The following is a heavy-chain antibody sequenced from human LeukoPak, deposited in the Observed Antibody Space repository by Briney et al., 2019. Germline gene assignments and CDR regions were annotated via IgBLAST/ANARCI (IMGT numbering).Heavy chain of an antibody. Sequence: SETLSLTCTVSGGSISSYYWSWIRQPPGEGLEWIGNIFYTGSTKYNPSLKSRVTISVDTSKNQFSLKLSSVTAADTAMYYCARSAHYYYDSASSGVAFDVWGQGTLVTVSS. CDR3: ARSAHYYYDSASSGVAFDV. J-gene: IGHJ3*01. D-gene: IGHD3-22*01. V-gene: IGHV4-59*01. CDR1: GGSISSYY. CDR2: IFYTGST.